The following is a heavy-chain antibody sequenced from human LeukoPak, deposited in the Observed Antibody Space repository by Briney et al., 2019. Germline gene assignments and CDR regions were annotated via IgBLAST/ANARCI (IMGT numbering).Heavy chain of an antibody. CDR3: ARDLVAGTENDAFDI. V-gene: IGHV3-33*01. CDR2: IWYDGSNK. J-gene: IGHJ3*02. CDR1: LFTFTSYG. D-gene: IGHD6-19*01. Sequence: PGGSLRLSCGACLFTFTSYGMHWVRQAPGKGLEWVAVIWYDGSNKYYADSVKGRFTISRDNSKNTLYLQMNSLRADDTAVYYCARDLVAGTENDAFDIWGQGTMVTVSS.